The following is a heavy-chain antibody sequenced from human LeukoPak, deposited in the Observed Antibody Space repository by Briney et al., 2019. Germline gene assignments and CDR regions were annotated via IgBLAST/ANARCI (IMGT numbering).Heavy chain of an antibody. J-gene: IGHJ4*02. Sequence: ASVKVSCKASGYTFTNYDINWVRQVIGQGLEWMGWMNPYSGNTGYAQQFQGRVTITRNTSITTAYMELSSLRSEDTAVYYCARALSGSYPFFYFDSLGQGTLVTVSS. CDR3: ARALSGSYPFFYFDS. D-gene: IGHD1-26*01. CDR2: MNPYSGNT. CDR1: GYTFTNYD. V-gene: IGHV1-8*03.